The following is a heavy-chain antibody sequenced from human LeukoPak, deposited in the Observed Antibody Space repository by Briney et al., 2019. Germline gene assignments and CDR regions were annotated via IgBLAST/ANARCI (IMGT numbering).Heavy chain of an antibody. Sequence: TSETLSLTCTVSGGSISSYYWSWIRQPAGKGLEWIGRIYTSGSTNYNPSLKSRVTMSVDTSKNQFSLELSSVTAADTAVYYCARDTLFVSGYSSSWYGMDVWGQGTTVTVSS. D-gene: IGHD6-13*01. CDR3: ARDTLFVSGYSSSWYGMDV. J-gene: IGHJ6*02. V-gene: IGHV4-4*07. CDR2: IYTSGST. CDR1: GGSISSYY.